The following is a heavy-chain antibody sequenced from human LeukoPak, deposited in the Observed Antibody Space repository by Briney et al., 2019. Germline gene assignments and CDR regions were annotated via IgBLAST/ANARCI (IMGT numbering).Heavy chain of an antibody. J-gene: IGHJ4*02. CDR1: GGSISSGGYY. D-gene: IGHD6-13*01. Sequence: SQTLSLTCTVSGGSISSGGYYWSWIRQHPGKGLEWIGYIYYSGSTYYNPSLKSRVTISVDTSKNQFSLKLSSVTAADTAVYYCARDRAAAAGNRGFDYWGQGTLVTVSS. V-gene: IGHV4-31*03. CDR3: ARDRAAAAGNRGFDY. CDR2: IYYSGST.